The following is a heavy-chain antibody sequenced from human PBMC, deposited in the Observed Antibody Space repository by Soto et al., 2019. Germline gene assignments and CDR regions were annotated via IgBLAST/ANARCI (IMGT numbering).Heavy chain of an antibody. Sequence: GGSLRLSCATSGFTFSSYSMHWVRQAPGKGLEWVAVMSSDGGTKYYADSVKGRFTISRDNAKNTLYLQMNSLRAEDTAVYYCARKLHMSGTTWSMDVWGQGTTVTVSS. D-gene: IGHD3-3*01. V-gene: IGHV3-30-3*01. CDR2: MSSDGGTK. CDR1: GFTFSSYS. J-gene: IGHJ6*02. CDR3: ARKLHMSGTTWSMDV.